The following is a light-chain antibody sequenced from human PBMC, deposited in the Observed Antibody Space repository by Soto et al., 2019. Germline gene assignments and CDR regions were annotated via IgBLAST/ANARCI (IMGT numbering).Light chain of an antibody. V-gene: IGKV1-39*01. CDR3: QQLNSYRLT. Sequence: DIQMTQSPSSLSASVGDRVTITCRASQSISNYLNWYQQRPGKAPKLLIYGASTLQSGVPSRFSGSGSGTDFTLTISSLQPEDFATYYCQQLNSYRLTFGGGTKVDI. J-gene: IGKJ4*01. CDR2: GAS. CDR1: QSISNY.